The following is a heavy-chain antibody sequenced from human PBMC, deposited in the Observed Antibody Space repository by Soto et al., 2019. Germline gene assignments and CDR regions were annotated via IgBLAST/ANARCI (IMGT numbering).Heavy chain of an antibody. Sequence: ASGKVSCKASGYTFTSYGISWVRQAPGQGLEWMGWISAYNGNTNYAQKLQGRVTMTTDTSTSTAYMELRSLRSDDTAVYYCAREGLLWFGDSRKAFDIWGQGTMVTVSS. CDR3: AREGLLWFGDSRKAFDI. J-gene: IGHJ3*02. D-gene: IGHD3-10*01. CDR2: ISAYNGNT. CDR1: GYTFTSYG. V-gene: IGHV1-18*01.